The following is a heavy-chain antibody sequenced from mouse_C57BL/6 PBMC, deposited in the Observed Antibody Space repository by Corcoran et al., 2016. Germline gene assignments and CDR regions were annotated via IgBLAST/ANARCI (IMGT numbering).Heavy chain of an antibody. D-gene: IGHD3-1*01. CDR2: INTYSGVP. J-gene: IGHJ3*01. V-gene: IGHV9-3*01. CDR3: ARPGEAY. CDR1: GYTFTTYG. Sequence: QIQLVQSGPELKKPGETVKISCKASGYTFTTYGMSWVKQAPGKGLKWMGWINTYSGVPTYADDFKGRFAFSLETSASTAYLQINNLKNEDTATYFCARPGEAYWGQGTLVTVSA.